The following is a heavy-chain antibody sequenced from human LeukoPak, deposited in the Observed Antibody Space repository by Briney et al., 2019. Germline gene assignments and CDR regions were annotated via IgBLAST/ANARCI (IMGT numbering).Heavy chain of an antibody. CDR1: GGSISSSSYY. J-gene: IGHJ4*02. CDR3: ARAVGAFDWLPLFDF. Sequence: SETLSLTCTVSGGSISSSSYYWGWIRQPPGKGLEWIGSIYYSGSTYYNPSFKSRVTISVDTSKNQFSLKLSSVTAADTAVYYCARAVGAFDWLPLFDFWGQGALVTVSS. D-gene: IGHD3-9*01. V-gene: IGHV4-39*01. CDR2: IYYSGST.